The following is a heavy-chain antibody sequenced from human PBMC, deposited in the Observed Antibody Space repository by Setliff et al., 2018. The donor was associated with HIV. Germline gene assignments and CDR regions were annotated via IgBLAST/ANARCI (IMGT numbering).Heavy chain of an antibody. Sequence: LRLSCAASGFTFSSYAMSWVRQAPGKGLEWVTVLWFDGIRKYYADSVKGRFTISRDDSKNTLYLQMNNLRAEDTAVYYCAKDMFSGFSSALDYWGQGTLVTVSS. CDR2: LWFDGIRK. V-gene: IGHV3-33*06. CDR3: AKDMFSGFSSALDY. D-gene: IGHD3-22*01. CDR1: GFTFSSYA. J-gene: IGHJ4*02.